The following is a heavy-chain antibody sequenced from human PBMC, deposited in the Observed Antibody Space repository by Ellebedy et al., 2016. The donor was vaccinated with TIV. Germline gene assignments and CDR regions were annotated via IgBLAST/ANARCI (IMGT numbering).Heavy chain of an antibody. CDR1: GYTFTSYG. V-gene: IGHV1-18*04. CDR2: ISAYNGNT. J-gene: IGHJ5*02. Sequence: ASVKVSXXASGYTFTSYGISWVRQAPGQGLEWMGWISAYNGNTNYAQKLQGRVTMTTDTSTSTAYMELRSLRFDDTAVYYCAREIVVVPAAIAWFDPWGQGTLVTVSS. CDR3: AREIVVVPAAIAWFDP. D-gene: IGHD2-2*01.